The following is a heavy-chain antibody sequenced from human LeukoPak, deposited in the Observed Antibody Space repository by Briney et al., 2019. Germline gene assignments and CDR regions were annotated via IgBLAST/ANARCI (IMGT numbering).Heavy chain of an antibody. CDR2: ISYDGSKE. V-gene: IGHV3-30*18. D-gene: IGHD1-26*01. J-gene: IGHJ3*02. CDR1: GFSFSNYG. Sequence: GGSLRLSCAAPGFSFSNYGMHRLRQAPAKGLPWVSVISYDGSKEYYADSVRGRFTISRDKSKNTVYLQMNSLRAEDTAVYYCAKAKIVGAIGDDVFDIWGQGTMVTVSS. CDR3: AKAKIVGAIGDDVFDI.